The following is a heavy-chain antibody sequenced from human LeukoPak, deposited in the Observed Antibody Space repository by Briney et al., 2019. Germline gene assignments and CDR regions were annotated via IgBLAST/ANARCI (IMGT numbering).Heavy chain of an antibody. Sequence: RRASVKVSCKASGGTFSSYAISWVRQAPGQGLEWMGGIIPIFGTANYAQKFQGRVTITMDESTSTAYMELSSLRSEDTAVYYCARGVGYCSSTSCFSSPRWFDPWGQGTLVTVSS. CDR3: ARGVGYCSSTSCFSSPRWFDP. CDR2: IIPIFGTA. D-gene: IGHD2-2*01. V-gene: IGHV1-69*05. J-gene: IGHJ5*02. CDR1: GGTFSSYA.